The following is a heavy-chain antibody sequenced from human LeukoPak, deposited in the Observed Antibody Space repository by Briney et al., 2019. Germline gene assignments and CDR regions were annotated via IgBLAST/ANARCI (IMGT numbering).Heavy chain of an antibody. CDR3: ARESAHCGGDCYDY. V-gene: IGHV3-48*03. D-gene: IGHD2-21*01. J-gene: IGHJ4*02. Sequence: GGSLRLSCAVSGFIFSSYEMNWVRQAPGKGLEWISYISGSDDIYYADSVKGRFTVSRDNAKSSLFLQMNSLRVEDTAVYYCARESAHCGGDCYDYWGQGTLVTVSS. CDR1: GFIFSSYE. CDR2: ISGSDDI.